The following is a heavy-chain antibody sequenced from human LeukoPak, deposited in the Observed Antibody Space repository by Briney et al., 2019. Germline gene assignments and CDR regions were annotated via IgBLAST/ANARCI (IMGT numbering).Heavy chain of an antibody. D-gene: IGHD4-17*01. Sequence: GGSLRLSCAASGFTFSSYEMNWVRQAPGKGLEWVPYISSSGSTIYYADSVKGRFTISRDNAKNSLYLQMNSLRAEDTAVYYCARDAGDLYLYGMDVWGQGTTVTVSS. J-gene: IGHJ6*02. CDR3: ARDAGDLYLYGMDV. CDR2: ISSSGSTI. V-gene: IGHV3-48*03. CDR1: GFTFSSYE.